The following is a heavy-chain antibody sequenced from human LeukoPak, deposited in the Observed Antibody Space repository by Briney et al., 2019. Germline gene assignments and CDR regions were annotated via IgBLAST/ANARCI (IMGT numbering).Heavy chain of an antibody. CDR1: RGSFSGYY. CDR3: ARALSMVRAVVLGFDI. V-gene: IGHV4-34*01. Sequence: SETLSLTCAVYRGSFSGYYWSWIRQPPGKGLEWIGEINHSGSTNSNPSLKSRLTISLDKAKTQFSLNLTSVTAADAAVYYCARALSMVRAVVLGFDIWGQGKMVIVSS. J-gene: IGHJ3*02. CDR2: INHSGST. D-gene: IGHD3-10*01.